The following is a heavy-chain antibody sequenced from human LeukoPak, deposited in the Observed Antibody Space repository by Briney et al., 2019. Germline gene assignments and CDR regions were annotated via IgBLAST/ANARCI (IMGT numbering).Heavy chain of an antibody. CDR2: ISYDGSNK. J-gene: IGHJ6*02. CDR1: GFTFSSYA. Sequence: PGGSLRLSCAASGFTFSSYAMHWVRQAPGKGLEWVAVISYDGSNKYYADSVEGRFTISRDNSKNTLYLQMNSLRAEDTAVYYCARDRYQLLRRWYYGMDVWGQGTTVTVSS. D-gene: IGHD2-2*01. CDR3: ARDRYQLLRRWYYGMDV. V-gene: IGHV3-30-3*01.